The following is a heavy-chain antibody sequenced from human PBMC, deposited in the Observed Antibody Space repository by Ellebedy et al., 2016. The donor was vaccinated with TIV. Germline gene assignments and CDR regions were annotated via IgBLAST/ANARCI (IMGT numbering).Heavy chain of an antibody. V-gene: IGHV3-66*01. Sequence: PGGSLRLSCAAPGFTVSSNSMNWVRQAPGKGLEWVSVIYSGGGTSYADSVKGRFTIFRDTSKNTLFLQMNSLRAEDTAVYYCARKHLYGLDWGQGTLVTVSS. CDR2: IYSGGGT. CDR3: ARKHLYGLD. J-gene: IGHJ4*02. D-gene: IGHD3-10*01. CDR1: GFTVSSNS.